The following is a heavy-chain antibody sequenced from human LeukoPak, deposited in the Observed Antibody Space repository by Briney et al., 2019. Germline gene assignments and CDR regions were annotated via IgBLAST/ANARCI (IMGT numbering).Heavy chain of an antibody. CDR3: ARGGGGRSDY. CDR2: IIPILGIA. Sequence: RASVKVFCKASGGTFSSYAISWVRQAPGQGLEWMGRIIPILGIANYAQKFQGRVTITADKSTSTAYMELSSLRSEDTAVYYCARGGGGRSDYWGQGTLVTVSS. V-gene: IGHV1-69*04. D-gene: IGHD2-15*01. CDR1: GGTFSSYA. J-gene: IGHJ4*02.